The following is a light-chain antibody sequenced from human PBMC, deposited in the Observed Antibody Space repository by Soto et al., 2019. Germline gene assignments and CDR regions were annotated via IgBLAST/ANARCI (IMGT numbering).Light chain of an antibody. CDR2: KAS. CDR3: QQYNSYSRT. Sequence: DIQMTQSPSTLSASAGDRVNITCRARQSISRGLAWYQQKPGKAPKLLIYKASSVESGVPSRFSGSGSGTEFTLTISRLQPDDFATYYCQQYNSYSRTFRQGTKVEIK. CDR1: QSISRG. J-gene: IGKJ1*01. V-gene: IGKV1-5*03.